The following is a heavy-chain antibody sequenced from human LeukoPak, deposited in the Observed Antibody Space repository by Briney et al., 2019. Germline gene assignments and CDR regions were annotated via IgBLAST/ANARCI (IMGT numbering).Heavy chain of an antibody. D-gene: IGHD3-10*01. J-gene: IGHJ4*02. V-gene: IGHV3-30-3*01. CDR2: ISYDGSNK. CDR3: AKGVTMVRGDY. Sequence: GGSLRLSCAASGFTSSSYAIHWVRQAPGKGLEWVTVISYDGSNKYYADSVRGRFTISRDNSKNTLYLQMNSLRAEDTAVYYCAKGVTMVRGDYWGQGTLVTVSS. CDR1: GFTSSSYA.